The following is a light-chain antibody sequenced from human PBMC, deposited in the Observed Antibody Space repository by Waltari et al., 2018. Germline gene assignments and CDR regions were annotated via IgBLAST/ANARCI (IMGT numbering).Light chain of an antibody. Sequence: SALPQPASVSGSLGQSISISCTGTSSDVGRYDYVSWYQQHPDKAPTLLIYDVTQRPSGISHRFSGSKSGYTASLTISGLQSEDEADYYCLSYTTSDTYVFGSGTRVTVL. CDR2: DVT. CDR3: LSYTTSDTYV. CDR1: SSDVGRYDY. V-gene: IGLV2-14*03. J-gene: IGLJ1*01.